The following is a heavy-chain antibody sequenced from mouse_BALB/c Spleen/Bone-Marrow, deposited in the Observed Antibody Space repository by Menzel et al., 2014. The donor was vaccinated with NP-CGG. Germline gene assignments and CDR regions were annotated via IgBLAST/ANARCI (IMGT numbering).Heavy chain of an antibody. CDR3: ARRLTGTPYFDY. V-gene: IGHV1-54*03. Sequence: VQLQQSGAELVRPGTSVKVSCKASGYAFTNYLIEWVKQRPGQGLEWIGVINPGSGATNYNENFKGKATLTADKSSSTPYMQLSSLTSDDSAVYFCARRLTGTPYFDYWGQGTTLTVSS. J-gene: IGHJ2*01. D-gene: IGHD4-1*01. CDR2: INPGSGAT. CDR1: GYAFTNYL.